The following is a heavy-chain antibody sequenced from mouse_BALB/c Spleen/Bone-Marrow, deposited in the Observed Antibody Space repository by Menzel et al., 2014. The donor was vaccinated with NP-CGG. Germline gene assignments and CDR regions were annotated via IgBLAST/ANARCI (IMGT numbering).Heavy chain of an antibody. CDR1: GFTFSSYG. CDR2: INNNGGST. V-gene: IGHV5-6-3*01. D-gene: IGHD2-2*01. Sequence: EVHLVESGGGLVQPGGSLKLSCVASGFTFSSYGMSWVRQTPDKRLELVATINNNGGSTYYPDSVKGQFTISRDNAKNTLYLQMSSLKSEDTAMYYCARGYGWYFDVWGAGTTVTVSS. J-gene: IGHJ1*01. CDR3: ARGYGWYFDV.